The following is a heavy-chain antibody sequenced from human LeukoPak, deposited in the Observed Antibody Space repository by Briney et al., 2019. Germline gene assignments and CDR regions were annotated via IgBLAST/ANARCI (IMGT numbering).Heavy chain of an antibody. V-gene: IGHV1-8*02. CDR2: MNPNSGNT. J-gene: IGHJ4*02. D-gene: IGHD2-15*01. CDR3: ARDVAGLVDY. Sequence: ASVKVSCKASGYTFTSYAMHWVRQAPGQRLEWMGWMNPNSGNTGYAQKFQGRVTMTRNTSISTAYMELSSLRSEDTAVYYCARDVAGLVDYWGQGTLVTVSS. CDR1: GYTFTSYA.